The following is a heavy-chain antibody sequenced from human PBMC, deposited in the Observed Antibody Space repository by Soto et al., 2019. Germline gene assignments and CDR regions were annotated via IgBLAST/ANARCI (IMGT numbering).Heavy chain of an antibody. J-gene: IGHJ6*02. CDR2: ISWNSGSI. V-gene: IGHV3-9*01. CDR1: GFTFDDYA. CDR3: AKDSTLGGWGGRDV. Sequence: EVQLVESGGGLVQPGRSLRLSCAASGFTFDDYAMHWVRQAPGKGLEWVSGISWNSGSIGYADSVKGRFTISRDNAKNSLYLPINSLRAEDTALSYCAKDSTLGGWGGRDVWGQGTTVTVSS. D-gene: IGHD3-16*01.